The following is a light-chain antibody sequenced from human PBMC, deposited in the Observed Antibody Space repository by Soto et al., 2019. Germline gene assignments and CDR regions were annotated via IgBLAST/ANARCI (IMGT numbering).Light chain of an antibody. CDR3: QHYNSYSDA. CDR1: QTISSW. J-gene: IGKJ1*01. CDR2: KAS. V-gene: IGKV1-5*03. Sequence: DIQMTQSPSTLSGSVGDRVTITCRASQTISSWLAWYQQKPGKAPKLLIYKASTLQSGGPSRVSGSGSGTEFPLPISRLQPDDFATYYCQHYNSYSDAFGQGNKVELK.